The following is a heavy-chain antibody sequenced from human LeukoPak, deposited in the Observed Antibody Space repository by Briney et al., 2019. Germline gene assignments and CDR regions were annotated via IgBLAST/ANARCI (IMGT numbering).Heavy chain of an antibody. CDR3: AKAGYSSGWSFTP. D-gene: IGHD6-19*01. CDR1: GFTFSSYG. Sequence: GGSLRLSCAASGFTFSSYGMHWVRQAPGKGLEWVAVISYDGSNKYYADSVKGRFTISRDNSKNTLYLQMNSLRAEDTAVYYCAKAGYSSGWSFTPWGQGTLVTVSS. J-gene: IGHJ5*02. CDR2: ISYDGSNK. V-gene: IGHV3-30*18.